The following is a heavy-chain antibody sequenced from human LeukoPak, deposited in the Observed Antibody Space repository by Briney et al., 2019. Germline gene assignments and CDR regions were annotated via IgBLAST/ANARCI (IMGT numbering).Heavy chain of an antibody. Sequence: GGSLRLSCAASGFIFSTYAMNWVRQAPGKGQERVAVISFDGSNKYYADSVQGRFTISRDNSKSTLYLEMNSLRAHDTAVYYCAGEPTFVPPYIDCWGQGTLVTVSS. V-gene: IGHV3-30-3*01. CDR1: GFIFSTYA. D-gene: IGHD2-2*02. J-gene: IGHJ4*02. CDR3: AGEPTFVPPYIDC. CDR2: ISFDGSNK.